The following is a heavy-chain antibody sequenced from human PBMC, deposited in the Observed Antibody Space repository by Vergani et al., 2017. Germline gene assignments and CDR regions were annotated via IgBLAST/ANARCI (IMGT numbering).Heavy chain of an antibody. J-gene: IGHJ3*02. Sequence: QVQLVESGGGLVKPGGSLRLSCAASGFTFSDYYMSWVRQAPGKGLVWVSYISSSGSTIYYADSVKGRFTISRDNAKNSLYLQMNSLRAEDTAVYYCARDRDLLRGSGYRGTFDIWGQGTMVTVSS. CDR1: GFTFSDYY. V-gene: IGHV3-11*04. CDR2: ISSSGSTI. D-gene: IGHD5-18*01. CDR3: ARDRDLLRGSGYRGTFDI.